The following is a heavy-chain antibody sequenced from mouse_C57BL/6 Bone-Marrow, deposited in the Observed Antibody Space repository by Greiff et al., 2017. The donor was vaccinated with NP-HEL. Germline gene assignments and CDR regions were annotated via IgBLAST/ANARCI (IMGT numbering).Heavy chain of an antibody. CDR3: ARYRYYGSSWYFDV. V-gene: IGHV3-8*01. CDR2: ISYSGST. J-gene: IGHJ1*03. CDR1: GYSITSDY. Sequence: DVHLVESGPGLAKPSQTLSLTCSVTGYSITSDYWNWIRKFPGNKLEYMGYISYSGSTYYNPSLKSRISITRDTSKNQYYLQLNSVTTEDTATYYCARYRYYGSSWYFDVWGTGTTVTVSS. D-gene: IGHD1-1*01.